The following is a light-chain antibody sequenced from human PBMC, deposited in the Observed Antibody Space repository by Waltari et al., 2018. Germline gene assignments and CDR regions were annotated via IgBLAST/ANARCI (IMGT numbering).Light chain of an antibody. CDR1: ILRSHF. CDR3: NCQDTSGNHYV. V-gene: IGLV3-19*01. Sequence: SSEVTQDPSVSVALGQTVRITCQGDILRSHFASWYQQMPGQAPILVIYGQNARPSGIPDRFSGSASGDTASLTITGVQAEDEADYYCNCQDTSGNHYVFGPGTKVTVL. J-gene: IGLJ1*01. CDR2: GQN.